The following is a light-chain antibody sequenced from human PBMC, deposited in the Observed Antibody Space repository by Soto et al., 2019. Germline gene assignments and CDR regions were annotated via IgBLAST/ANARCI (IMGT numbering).Light chain of an antibody. V-gene: IGKV1-33*01. CDR1: QDISNY. CDR2: DAS. Sequence: DIQMPQSPSSLSASVGDRVTITCQASQDISNYLNWYQQKPGKAPKLLIYDASNLETGVPSRLSGSGSGTDFTFTISSLQTEDIATYYCQQYDNLLFTFGPGTKVDIK. J-gene: IGKJ3*01. CDR3: QQYDNLLFT.